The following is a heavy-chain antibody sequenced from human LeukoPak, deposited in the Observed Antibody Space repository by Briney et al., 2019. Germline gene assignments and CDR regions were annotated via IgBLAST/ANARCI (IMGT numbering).Heavy chain of an antibody. D-gene: IGHD5-24*01. Sequence: SETLSLTCAVYGGSFSGYYWSWIRQPPGKGLEWIGEINHSGSTNYNPSLTSRVTISVDTSKNQFSLKLSSVTAADTAVYYCASTLGDKDAFDIWGQGTMVTVSS. CDR1: GGSFSGYY. J-gene: IGHJ3*02. CDR3: ASTLGDKDAFDI. CDR2: INHSGST. V-gene: IGHV4-34*01.